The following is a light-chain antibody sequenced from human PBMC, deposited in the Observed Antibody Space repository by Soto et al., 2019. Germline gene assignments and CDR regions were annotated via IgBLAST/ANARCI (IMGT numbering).Light chain of an antibody. CDR2: EVN. CDR3: SSYTTSNIVV. CDR1: SSDIGGYNS. J-gene: IGLJ2*01. Sequence: QSALTQPASVSGSPGQSITISCTGSSSDIGGYNSVSWYQQHPGKAPKLMIYEVNNRPSGISNRFSGSKSGNTASLTISGLQADDEADYHCSSYTTSNIVVFGGGTKVT. V-gene: IGLV2-14*01.